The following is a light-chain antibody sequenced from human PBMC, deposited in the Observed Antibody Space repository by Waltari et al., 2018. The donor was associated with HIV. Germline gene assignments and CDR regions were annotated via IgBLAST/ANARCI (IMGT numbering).Light chain of an antibody. V-gene: IGKV3-15*01. CDR1: QSVRSN. J-gene: IGKJ4*01. Sequence: EIVMTQSPATLSVSPGERATLSCRASQSVRSNLAWYQQKPGQATRLVIYDASTRATGIPARFSGSGSGTEFTLTISSLQSEDFAVYYCQQYYSTPLTFGGGTKVEIK. CDR2: DAS. CDR3: QQYYSTPLT.